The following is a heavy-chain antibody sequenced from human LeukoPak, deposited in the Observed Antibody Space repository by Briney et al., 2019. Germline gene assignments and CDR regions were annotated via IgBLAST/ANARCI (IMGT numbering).Heavy chain of an antibody. D-gene: IGHD6-13*01. Sequence: PGGSLRLSCAASGFTFSSYEMNWVRQAPGKGLEWVAVIWYDGSNKYYADSVKGRFTISRDNSKNTLYLQMNSLRAEDTAVYYCAKDSKYSSSWYVAGFDYWGQGTLVTVSS. CDR2: IWYDGSNK. J-gene: IGHJ4*02. CDR1: GFTFSSYE. V-gene: IGHV3-33*06. CDR3: AKDSKYSSSWYVAGFDY.